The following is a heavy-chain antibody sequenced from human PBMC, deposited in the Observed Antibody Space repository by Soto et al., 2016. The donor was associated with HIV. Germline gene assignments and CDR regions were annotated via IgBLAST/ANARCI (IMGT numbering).Heavy chain of an antibody. D-gene: IGHD1-26*01. V-gene: IGHV4-39*02. Sequence: VQESGPGLVKPSETLSLTCTLSGSSIALNDYYWGWIRQPPGKGLEWIGTIYYTGTTYYNPSLKSRVSVSIDTSKNQFSLKLGSVTAADTAVYYCVTEESGNYPINYYYGMAVWGQGTTVTVSS. CDR1: GSSIALNDYY. J-gene: IGHJ6*02. CDR2: IYYTGTT. CDR3: VTEESGNYPINYYYGMAV.